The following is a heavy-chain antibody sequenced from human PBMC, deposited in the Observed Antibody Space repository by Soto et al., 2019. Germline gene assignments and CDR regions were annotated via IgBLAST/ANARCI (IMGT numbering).Heavy chain of an antibody. CDR1: GYSITAGGYY. CDR3: ARMYSSGSGWFHP. J-gene: IGHJ5*02. D-gene: IGHD6-19*01. CDR2: FYSSGSI. Sequence: LSLTCFVSGYSITAGGYYWSWIRHHPGKGLEWIGSFYSSGSIIYNPSLRSRVSISGDTSSNQFSMSLTSVTAADTARYYCARMYSSGSGWFHPWGQGTLVTVSS. V-gene: IGHV4-31*03.